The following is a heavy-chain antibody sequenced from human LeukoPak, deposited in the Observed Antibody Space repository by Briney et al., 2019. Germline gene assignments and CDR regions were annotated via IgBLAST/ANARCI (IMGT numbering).Heavy chain of an antibody. CDR2: IKQDGSEK. D-gene: IGHD3-3*01. V-gene: IGHV3-7*01. Sequence: SGGSLRLSCAASGFTFSSYWMSWVRQAPGKGLEWVANIKQDGSEKYYVDSVKGRFTISRDNAKNSLYLQMNSLRAEDTAVYYCARDAPYDLNWFDPWGQGTLVTVSS. CDR3: ARDAPYDLNWFDP. CDR1: GFTFSSYW. J-gene: IGHJ5*02.